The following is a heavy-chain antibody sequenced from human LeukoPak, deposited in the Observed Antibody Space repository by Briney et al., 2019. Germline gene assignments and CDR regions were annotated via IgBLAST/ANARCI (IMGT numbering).Heavy chain of an antibody. CDR2: IYSGGST. CDR3: AREVSGLGYYYYYYMDV. CDR1: GFTVSSNY. Sequence: GGSLRLSCAASGFTVSSNYMSWVRQAPGKGLEWVSVIYSGGSTYYADSVKGRFTISRDNAKNSLYLQMNSLRAEDTAVYYCAREVSGLGYYYYYYMDVWGKGTTVTISS. D-gene: IGHD5-12*01. V-gene: IGHV3-66*01. J-gene: IGHJ6*03.